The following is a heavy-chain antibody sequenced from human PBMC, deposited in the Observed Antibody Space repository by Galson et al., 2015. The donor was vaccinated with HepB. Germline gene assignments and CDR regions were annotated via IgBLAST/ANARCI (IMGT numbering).Heavy chain of an antibody. CDR1: GFTFSDYC. CDR2: ISGAGTYT. V-gene: IGHV3-11*06. J-gene: IGHJ5*02. Sequence: SLRLSCAASGFTFSDYCMAWIRQAPGKGLEWISYISGAGTYTNYPRSVKGRFTISRDNAKNTLYLEMNSLRADDTAVYYCARYAKSSDNWFDPWGQGTLVTVPS. CDR3: ARYAKSSDNWFDP. D-gene: IGHD2-2*01.